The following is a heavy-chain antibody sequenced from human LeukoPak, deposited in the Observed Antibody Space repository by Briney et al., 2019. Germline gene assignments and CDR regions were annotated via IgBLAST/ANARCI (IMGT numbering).Heavy chain of an antibody. CDR1: GFTFSSYA. CDR3: AKDSSHAVAVPRVVDY. V-gene: IGHV3-23*01. CDR2: ISGSGGST. D-gene: IGHD6-19*01. Sequence: GGSLRLSCAASGFTFSSYAMSWVHQAPGKGLEWVSAISGSGGSTYYADSVKGRFTISRDNSKNTLCLQMNSLRAEDTAVYYCAKDSSHAVAVPRVVDYWGQGTLVTVSS. J-gene: IGHJ4*02.